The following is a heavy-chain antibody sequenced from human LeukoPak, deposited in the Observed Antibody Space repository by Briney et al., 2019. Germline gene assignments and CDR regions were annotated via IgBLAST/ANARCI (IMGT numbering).Heavy chain of an antibody. CDR3: ARRLVWGSYRYLDY. V-gene: IGHV4-39*07. J-gene: IGHJ4*02. CDR1: GGSISSRSYY. CDR2: IYYSGST. Sequence: PSETLSLTCTVSGGSISSRSYYWGWIRQPPGKGLEWIGIIYYSGSTYSNPSLKSRVTISVDTSKNQFSLKLSSVTAADTAVYYCARRLVWGSYRYLDYWGQGTLVTVSS. D-gene: IGHD3-16*02.